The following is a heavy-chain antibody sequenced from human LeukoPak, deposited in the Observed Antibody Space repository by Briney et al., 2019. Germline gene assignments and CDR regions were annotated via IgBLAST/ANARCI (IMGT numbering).Heavy chain of an antibody. D-gene: IGHD6-19*01. CDR1: GFTFSSYA. Sequence: GGSLRLSCAASGFTFSSYAMHWVRQAPGKGLEWVAVISYDGSNKYYADSVKGRFTISRDNSKNTLYLQMKSLRAEDTAVYYCARAERYSSALDGGWGQGTLVTVSS. CDR2: ISYDGSNK. V-gene: IGHV3-30*04. CDR3: ARAERYSSALDGG. J-gene: IGHJ4*02.